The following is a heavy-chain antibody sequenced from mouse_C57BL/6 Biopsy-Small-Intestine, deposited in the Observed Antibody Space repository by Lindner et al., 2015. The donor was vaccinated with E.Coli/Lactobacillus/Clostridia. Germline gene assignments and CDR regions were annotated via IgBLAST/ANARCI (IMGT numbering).Heavy chain of an antibody. CDR2: IIPILGAT. D-gene: IGHD1-1*02. CDR1: GDIYSSQV. CDR3: AKEIGYGSSWRGFDY. V-gene: IGHV1-53*01. Sequence: SVKVSCKTSGDIYSSQVISWVRQAPGQGLEWMGGIIPILGATNYAQQFQGRVTITADESTGTAYMEMSSLRSEDTAVYYCAKEIGYGSSWRGFDYWGQGTLVTVSS. J-gene: IGHJ4*01.